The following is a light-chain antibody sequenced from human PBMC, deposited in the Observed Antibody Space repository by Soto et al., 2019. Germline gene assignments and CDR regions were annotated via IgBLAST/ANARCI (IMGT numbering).Light chain of an antibody. CDR3: QHHNSYSQT. J-gene: IGKJ1*01. Sequence: DIQMTQSPPTLSASVGDRXXXXXXXSQSIRHYLAWYQQMPGKAPKLLIYGASTLQSGVPSRFSGSGSGTEFTLTISSLQPDDFGTYFCQHHNSYSQTFGQGTKVDIK. CDR2: GAS. CDR1: QSIRHY. V-gene: IGKV1-5*01.